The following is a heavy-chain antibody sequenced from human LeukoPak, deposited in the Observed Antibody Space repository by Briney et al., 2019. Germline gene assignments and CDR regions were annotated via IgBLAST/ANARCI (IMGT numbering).Heavy chain of an antibody. CDR3: ARGKSVVPAAHFDY. CDR2: IYYSGST. J-gene: IGHJ4*02. V-gene: IGHV4-59*12. CDR1: GGSISSYY. Sequence: SETLSLTCTVSGGSISSYYWSWIRQPPGKGLEWIGYIYYSGSTNYNPSLKSRVTISVDTSKNQFSLKLSSVTAADTAVYYCARGKSVVPAAHFDYWGQGTLVTVSS. D-gene: IGHD2-2*01.